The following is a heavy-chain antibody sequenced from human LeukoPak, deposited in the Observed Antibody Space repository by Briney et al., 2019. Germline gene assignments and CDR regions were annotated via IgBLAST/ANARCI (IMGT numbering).Heavy chain of an antibody. CDR3: ARGLSLKPEYYYYYYMDV. J-gene: IGHJ6*03. Sequence: ASVKASYKASGYTFTSYDINWVRQATGQGLEWMVWMNPKSGNTGYAQKFQGRVTMTRNTSISTAYMELSSLRSEDTAVYYCARGLSLKPEYYYYYYMDVWGKGTTVTVS. V-gene: IGHV1-8*01. CDR1: GYTFTSYD. CDR2: MNPKSGNT. D-gene: IGHD1-14*01.